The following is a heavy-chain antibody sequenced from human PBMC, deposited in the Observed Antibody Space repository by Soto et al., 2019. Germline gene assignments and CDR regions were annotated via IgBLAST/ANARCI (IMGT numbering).Heavy chain of an antibody. Sequence: VQLVESGGGLVKPGGSLRLSCAASGFTFSSYSMNWVRQAPGKGLEWVSSISSSSSYIYYADSVKGRFTISRDNAKNSLYLQMNSLRAEDTAVYYCARAPGKGDAFDIWGQGTMVTVSS. J-gene: IGHJ3*02. V-gene: IGHV3-21*01. CDR3: ARAPGKGDAFDI. CDR1: GFTFSSYS. CDR2: ISSSSSYI.